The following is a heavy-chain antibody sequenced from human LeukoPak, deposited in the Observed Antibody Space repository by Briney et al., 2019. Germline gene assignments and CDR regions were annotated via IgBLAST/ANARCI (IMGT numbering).Heavy chain of an antibody. V-gene: IGHV1-69*13. CDR1: GYTFTSYG. Sequence: SVKVSCKASGYTFTSYGISWVRQAPGQGLEWMGGIIPIFGTANYSQKFQGRVMITADESTSTAYMELSSLRSEDTAVYYCAGRGYYDSIWFLDHAFDIWGQGTMVTVSS. D-gene: IGHD3-22*01. CDR2: IIPIFGTA. J-gene: IGHJ3*02. CDR3: AGRGYYDSIWFLDHAFDI.